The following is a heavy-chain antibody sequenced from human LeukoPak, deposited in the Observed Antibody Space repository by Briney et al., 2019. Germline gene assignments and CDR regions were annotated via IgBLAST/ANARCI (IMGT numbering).Heavy chain of an antibody. D-gene: IGHD1-1*01. CDR2: VAGGDEST. V-gene: IGHV3-23*01. J-gene: IGHJ4*02. Sequence: PGGSLRLSCAISGFIFNTNGMNWVRQSPGKGLEWLATVAGGDESTYYADSVEGRFAISRDNSKNTVFLHMNSLRVEDTAVYYCARGVYWSLDYWGQGTPVTVSS. CDR1: GFIFNTNG. CDR3: ARGVYWSLDY.